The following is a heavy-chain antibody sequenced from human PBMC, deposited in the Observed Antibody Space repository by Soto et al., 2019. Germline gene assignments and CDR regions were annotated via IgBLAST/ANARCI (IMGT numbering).Heavy chain of an antibody. V-gene: IGHV1-18*01. CDR2: ISAYNGNT. Sequence: QVQLVHSGGEVKKPGASVKVSCKASGYTFTSYGISWVRQAPGHGLEWMGWISAYNGNTNYAQKLQGRVTMTTDTSTSTAYMELRSLRSDDTAVYYCVIGRRTSCSVGSCYYYGMDVWGQGTTVTVSS. J-gene: IGHJ6*02. D-gene: IGHD2-2*01. CDR3: VIGRRTSCSVGSCYYYGMDV. CDR1: GYTFTSYG.